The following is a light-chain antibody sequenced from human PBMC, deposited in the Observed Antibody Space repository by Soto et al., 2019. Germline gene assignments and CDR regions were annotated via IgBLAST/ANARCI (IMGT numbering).Light chain of an antibody. Sequence: SALTQPASVSGSPGQSITISCTGTSSDIGAYNYVSWYQQYPGKAPKLMIYGVTNRPSGVSNRFSGSKTGNTASLTIPGLQAEDEADYYCFSHRSGDSHVFGTGTKVTVL. CDR1: SSDIGAYNY. CDR2: GVT. V-gene: IGLV2-14*01. J-gene: IGLJ1*01. CDR3: FSHRSGDSHV.